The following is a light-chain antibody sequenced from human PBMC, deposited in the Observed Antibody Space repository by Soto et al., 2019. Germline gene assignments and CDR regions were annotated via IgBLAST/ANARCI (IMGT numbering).Light chain of an antibody. CDR2: AAY. J-gene: IGKJ1*01. V-gene: IGKV1-9*01. Sequence: DIQFTQSPSFLSASVGDRVTITCRASKGISSYLAWYQVEPGKAPKLLLYAAYTLQSGVPSRFSGSGSCTVFTHTISSLQPEDFATYYCQQLHSYTCTFGKGIKEEIK. CDR1: KGISSY. CDR3: QQLHSYTCT.